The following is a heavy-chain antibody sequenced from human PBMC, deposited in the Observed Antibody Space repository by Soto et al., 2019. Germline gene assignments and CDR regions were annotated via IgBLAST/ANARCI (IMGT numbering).Heavy chain of an antibody. D-gene: IGHD6-19*01. Sequence: QVQLVQSGAEVKRPGASVKVSCKASGYSFASFGISWMRQAPGQGLEWMGWISVYNGNTNYAQKFQDRVTMTTDTSTSTAYMELRSLRSDDTAVYYCAKAPRKSGQYSSGWTGDYWGQGTLVTVSS. CDR3: AKAPRKSGQYSSGWTGDY. J-gene: IGHJ4*02. CDR2: ISVYNGNT. CDR1: GYSFASFG. V-gene: IGHV1-18*01.